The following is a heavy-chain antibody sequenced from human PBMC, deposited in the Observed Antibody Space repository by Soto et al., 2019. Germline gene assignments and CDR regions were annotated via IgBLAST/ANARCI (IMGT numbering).Heavy chain of an antibody. CDR2: ISYDGSNK. V-gene: IGHV3-30*18. D-gene: IGHD3-22*01. J-gene: IGHJ3*02. Sequence: GGSLRLSCAASGFTFSSYGMHWVRQAPGKGLEWVAVISYDGSNKFYADSVKGRFTISRDNSKNTLYLQMNSLRAEDTALYYCAKLHGYYYDGSGYDAFDIWGQGTMVTVSS. CDR3: AKLHGYYYDGSGYDAFDI. CDR1: GFTFSSYG.